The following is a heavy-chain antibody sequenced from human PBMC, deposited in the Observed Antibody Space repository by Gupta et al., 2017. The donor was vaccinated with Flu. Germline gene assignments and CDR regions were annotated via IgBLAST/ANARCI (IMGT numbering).Heavy chain of an antibody. J-gene: IGHJ4*02. V-gene: IGHV4-34*01. CDR3: ARALSSSPDY. CDR2: INHSGST. D-gene: IGHD6-6*01. Sequence: QVQLQQWGAGLLKPSETLSLTCAVYGGSFSGYYWSWIRQPPGKGLEWIGEINHSGSTNYNPSLKSRVTISVDTSKNQFSLKLSSVTAADTAVYYCARALSSSPDYWGQGTLVTVSS. CDR1: GGSFSGYY.